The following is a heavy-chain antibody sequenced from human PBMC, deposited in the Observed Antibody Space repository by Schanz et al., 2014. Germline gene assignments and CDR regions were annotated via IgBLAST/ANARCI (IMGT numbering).Heavy chain of an antibody. J-gene: IGHJ4*02. CDR1: GFTFSRNA. Sequence: EVQLVESGGGLVQPGGSLRLSCAASGFTFSRNAMNWVRQAPGKGLEWVSYISATSAKIDYADSVQGRFTISRDNAKNTLYLQMSSLRTEDTAVYFCAGGRAVVTPLDFWGQGTLVTVSS. CDR2: ISATSAKI. V-gene: IGHV3-48*01. D-gene: IGHD2-15*01. CDR3: AGGRAVVTPLDF.